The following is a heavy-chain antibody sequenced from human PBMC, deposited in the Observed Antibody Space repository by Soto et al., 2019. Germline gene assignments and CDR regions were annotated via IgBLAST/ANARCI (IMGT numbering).Heavy chain of an antibody. CDR1: GGSFSGYY. J-gene: IGHJ6*03. CDR2: INHSGST. D-gene: IGHD3-16*02. CDR3: ARGAYDYIWGSYRYSYYYYYYMDV. V-gene: IGHV4-34*01. Sequence: QVQLQQWGAGLLKPSETLSLTCAVYGGSFSGYYWSWIRQPPGKGLEWIGEINHSGSTNYNPSLKGRVTISVDTSKNQFSLKLSSVTAADTAVYYCARGAYDYIWGSYRYSYYYYYYMDVWGKGTTVTVSS.